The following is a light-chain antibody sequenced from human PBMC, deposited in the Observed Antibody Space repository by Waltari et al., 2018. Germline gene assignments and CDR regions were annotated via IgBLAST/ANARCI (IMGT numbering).Light chain of an antibody. J-gene: IGLJ3*02. CDR1: SSDVGRYNF. CDR3: SSYTISNTWV. CDR2: DVS. V-gene: IGLV2-14*03. Sequence: QSALTQPASVSGSPGQSITISCIGTSSDVGRYNFVSWYQQHPGKAPKLIIYDVSNRPVGVASLFSRSNSGNPSSLTISGLQAEDEADYYCSSYTISNTWVFGGGTKLTVL.